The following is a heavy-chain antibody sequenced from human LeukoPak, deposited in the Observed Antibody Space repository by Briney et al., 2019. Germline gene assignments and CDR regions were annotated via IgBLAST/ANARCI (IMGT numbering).Heavy chain of an antibody. CDR2: IIPIFGTA. V-gene: IGHV1-69*13. D-gene: IGHD2-2*01. CDR3: ASRYCSSTSCFDYFDS. Sequence: SVKVSCKASGGTFSSYAISWVRQAPGQGLEWMGGIIPIFGTANYAQKFQGRVTITADESTSTAYMELSSLRSEDTAVYYCASRYCSSTSCFDYFDSWGQGTLVTVSS. J-gene: IGHJ4*02. CDR1: GGTFSSYA.